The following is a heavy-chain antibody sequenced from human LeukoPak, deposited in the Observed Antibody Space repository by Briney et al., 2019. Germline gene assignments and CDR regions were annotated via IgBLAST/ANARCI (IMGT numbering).Heavy chain of an antibody. J-gene: IGHJ4*02. V-gene: IGHV3-23*01. D-gene: IGHD2-8*02. Sequence: GGSRRLSWVAVGFIFSRDARSCVRQAPGKGLEWVSAISGSGGSTYYADSVKGRFTISRDNSKNTLYRQMNSLRAEDTAVYYCTNPVSTDPYSVDSWGQGTLVTVSS. CDR1: GFIFSRDA. CDR3: TNPVSTDPYSVDS. CDR2: ISGSGGST.